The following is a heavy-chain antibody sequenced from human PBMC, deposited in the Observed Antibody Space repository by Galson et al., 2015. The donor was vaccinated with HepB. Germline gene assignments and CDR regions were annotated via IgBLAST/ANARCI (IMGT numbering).Heavy chain of an antibody. D-gene: IGHD2-2*01. CDR2: TYFRSKWYY. V-gene: IGHV6-1*01. J-gene: IGHJ4*02. CDR3: AGAGYCRSTYCFFAY. Sequence: CAISGDSVSGNIVSWNWTRQSPSRGLEWLGRTYFRSKWYYDYAVSVKSRITINPDTHENQFSLQLHSVTPEDTAVYYCAGAGYCRSTYCFFAYWGQGTLVTVSS. CDR1: GDSVSGNIVS.